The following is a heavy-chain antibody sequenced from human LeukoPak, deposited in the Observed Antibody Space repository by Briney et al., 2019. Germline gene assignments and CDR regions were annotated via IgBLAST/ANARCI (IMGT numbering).Heavy chain of an antibody. CDR2: ISGPSGYI. V-gene: IGHV3-21*01. Sequence: GGSLRLSCAASGFTFSTYRMNWVRQAPGKGLEWVSSISGPSGYIYYADSVEGRFTISRDNAKNSLYLQMHSLRAEDTAVYYCARGISGWFSYIDYWGQGALATVSS. CDR3: ARGISGWFSYIDY. CDR1: GFTFSTYR. D-gene: IGHD6-19*01. J-gene: IGHJ4*02.